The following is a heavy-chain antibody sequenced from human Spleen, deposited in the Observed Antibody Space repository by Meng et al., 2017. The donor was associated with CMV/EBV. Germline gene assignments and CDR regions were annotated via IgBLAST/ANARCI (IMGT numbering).Heavy chain of an antibody. CDR2: IKQDGSEK. V-gene: IGHV3-7*01. CDR3: AGPGGDDSSGGIDY. Sequence: GGSLRLSCAASGFTFSSYWMSWVRQAPGKGLEWVANIKQDGSEKYYVDSVKGRFTISRDNAKNSLYLQMNSLRAEDTAVYYCAGPGGDDSSGGIDYWGQGTLVTVSS. D-gene: IGHD3-22*01. J-gene: IGHJ4*02. CDR1: GFTFSSYW.